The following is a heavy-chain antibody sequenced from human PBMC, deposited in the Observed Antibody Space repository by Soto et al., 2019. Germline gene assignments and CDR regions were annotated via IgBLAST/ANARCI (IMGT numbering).Heavy chain of an antibody. CDR1: GFTFSSYE. Sequence: VGSLRLSCAASGFTFSSYEMNWVRQAPGKGLEWVSYISSSGSTIYYADSVKGRFTISRDNAKNSLYLQMNSLRAEDTAVYYCARGSLADNWNYESSWFDPWGQGTLVTVSS. V-gene: IGHV3-48*03. D-gene: IGHD1-7*01. J-gene: IGHJ5*02. CDR2: ISSSGSTI. CDR3: ARGSLADNWNYESSWFDP.